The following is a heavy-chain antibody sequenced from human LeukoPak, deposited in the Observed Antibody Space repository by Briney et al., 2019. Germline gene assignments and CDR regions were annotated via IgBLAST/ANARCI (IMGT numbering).Heavy chain of an antibody. CDR3: TMVRGVILADST. CDR1: GFTFSSYA. Sequence: GGSLRLSCAASGFTFSSYAMSWVRQAPGKGLEWVSAISGSGGSTYYADSVKGRFTISRDNSKNTLYLQMNSLRAEDTAVYYCTMVRGVILADSTWGQGTLVTDSS. J-gene: IGHJ5*02. D-gene: IGHD3-10*01. CDR2: ISGSGGST. V-gene: IGHV3-23*01.